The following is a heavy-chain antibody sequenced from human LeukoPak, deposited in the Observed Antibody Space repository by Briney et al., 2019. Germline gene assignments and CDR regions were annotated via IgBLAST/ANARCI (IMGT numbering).Heavy chain of an antibody. CDR2: IYYSGST. J-gene: IGHJ4*02. V-gene: IGHV4-61*01. CDR1: GGSVSSGSYY. Sequence: SETLSLTCTVSGGSVSSGSYYWSWIRQPPGKGLEWFGYIYYSGSTNYNPSLKSRVTISVDTSKNQFSLKLSSVTAADTAVYYCARDLRSYYGSGSYYIPGDYWGQGTLVTVSS. CDR3: ARDLRSYYGSGSYYIPGDY. D-gene: IGHD3-10*01.